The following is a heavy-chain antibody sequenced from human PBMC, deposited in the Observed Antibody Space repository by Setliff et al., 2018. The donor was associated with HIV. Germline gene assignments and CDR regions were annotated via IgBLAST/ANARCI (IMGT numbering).Heavy chain of an antibody. Sequence: ASVKVSCKASGGSFSDYSISWVRQAPGQAFEWMGGIIPMVSLPNFAQSFLGRLTITANRSTTTAYMELSRLTSEDTAVYYCARGQLKPTGHFFDYWGLGTLVTVSS. CDR3: ARGQLKPTGHFFDY. CDR1: GGSFSDYS. D-gene: IGHD1-1*01. CDR2: IIPMVSLP. V-gene: IGHV1-69*10. J-gene: IGHJ4*02.